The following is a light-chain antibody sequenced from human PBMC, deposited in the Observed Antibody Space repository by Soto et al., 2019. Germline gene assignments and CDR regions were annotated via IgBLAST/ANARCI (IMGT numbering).Light chain of an antibody. CDR1: SSDVGYYNR. V-gene: IGLV2-18*02. CDR3: SSFTTSSTLV. J-gene: IGLJ3*02. Sequence: QSALTQPPSVSGSPGQSVTLSCTGTSSDVGYYNRVSWYQQPPGTAPKLMIYEVSNRPSGVPDRFSGSKSGNTASLTISGLQAEDEADYYCSSFTTSSTLVFGGGTKLTV. CDR2: EVS.